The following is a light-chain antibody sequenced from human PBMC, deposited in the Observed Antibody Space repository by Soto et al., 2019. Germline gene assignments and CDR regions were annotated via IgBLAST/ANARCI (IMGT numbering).Light chain of an antibody. Sequence: QTVVTQEPSLTVSPGGTVTLTCASSTGAVTSGYYPNWFQQKPGQAPRPLIYSVNNKHSWTPARFSGSLLGDKAALTLSGVQPEDEAEYYCLLYYGGAWVFGGGTKLTV. J-gene: IGLJ3*02. CDR2: SVN. CDR1: TGAVTSGYY. CDR3: LLYYGGAWV. V-gene: IGLV7-43*01.